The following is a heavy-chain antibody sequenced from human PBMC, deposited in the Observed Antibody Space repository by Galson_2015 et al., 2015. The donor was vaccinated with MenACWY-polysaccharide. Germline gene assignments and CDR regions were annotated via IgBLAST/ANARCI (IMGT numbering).Heavy chain of an antibody. D-gene: IGHD1-26*01. CDR3: VRQHHKWQPTAPDAFDI. Sequence: CAISGDSVSSDSVAWNWVRQSPSRGLEWLGRTFYESTWSNNYAESVKSRITINPDTPKNQVSLQLSSVSPEDTAVYYCVRQHHKWQPTAPDAFDIWGQGTMVTVSS. J-gene: IGHJ3*02. CDR2: TFYESTWSN. CDR1: GDSVSSDSVA. V-gene: IGHV6-1*01.